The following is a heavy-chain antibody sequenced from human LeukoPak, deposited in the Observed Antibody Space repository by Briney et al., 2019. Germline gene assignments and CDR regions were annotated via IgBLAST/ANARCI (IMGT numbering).Heavy chain of an antibody. CDR2: INWNGGST. CDR3: ARLGTMFLFSNWFDP. J-gene: IGHJ5*02. D-gene: IGHD3-10*02. V-gene: IGHV3-20*03. Sequence: WIRQPPGKRLEWVSGINWNGGSTGYVDSVKGRFTISRDNAKNSLYLQMNSLRAEDTALYYCARLGTMFLFSNWFDPWGQGTLVTVSS.